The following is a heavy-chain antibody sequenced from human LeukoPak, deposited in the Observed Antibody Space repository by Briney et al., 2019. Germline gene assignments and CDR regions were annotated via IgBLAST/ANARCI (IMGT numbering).Heavy chain of an antibody. CDR3: ARDHGMLRAAFDI. CDR1: GYTFTGYY. J-gene: IGHJ3*02. V-gene: IGHV1-2*02. CDR2: INPNSGGT. D-gene: IGHD2-15*01. Sequence: SVKVSCKASGYTFTGYYMHWLRQAPGQGLEWMGWINPNSGGTNYAQKFQGRVTLTRDTSISTAYMELSRLRADDTAVYYCARDHGMLRAAFDIWGQGTMVTVSS.